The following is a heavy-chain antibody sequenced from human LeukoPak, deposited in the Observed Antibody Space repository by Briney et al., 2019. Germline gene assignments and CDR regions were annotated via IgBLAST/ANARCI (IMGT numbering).Heavy chain of an antibody. CDR2: ISAYNGNT. CDR3: ARGSSSGSYYNAYYYYGMDV. J-gene: IGHJ6*02. V-gene: IGHV1-18*01. Sequence: GASVKVSCKASGYTFTSYGISWVRPAPGQGLEWMGWISAYNGNTNYAQKLQGRVTMTTDTSTSTAYMELRSLRSDDTAVYYCARGSSSGSYYNAYYYYGMDVWGQGTTVTVSS. CDR1: GYTFTSYG. D-gene: IGHD3-10*01.